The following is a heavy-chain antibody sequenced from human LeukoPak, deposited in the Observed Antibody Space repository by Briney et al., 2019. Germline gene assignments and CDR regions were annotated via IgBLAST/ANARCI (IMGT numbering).Heavy chain of an antibody. CDR3: TTEPESLLWFGEPDC. D-gene: IGHD3-10*01. CDR2: IKSKTDGGTT. CDR1: GFTFSNAW. V-gene: IGHV3-15*01. Sequence: GGSLRLSCAASGFTFSNAWMSWVRQAPGKGLEWVGRIKSKTDGGTTDYAAPVKGRFTISRDDSKNTLYLQMNSLKTEDTAVYYCTTEPESLLWFGEPDCWGQGTLVTVSS. J-gene: IGHJ4*02.